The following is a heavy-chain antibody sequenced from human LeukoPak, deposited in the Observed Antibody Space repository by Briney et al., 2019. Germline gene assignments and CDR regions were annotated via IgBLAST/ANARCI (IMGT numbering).Heavy chain of an antibody. D-gene: IGHD5-12*01. Sequence: GGSLRLSCAASGFTFSDTWMHWVRQAPGKGLVWVSRIRSDGSDTRYAESVKGRFTTSRDNSKNTLYLQMNSLRAEDTAVYYCATRGYSGYGQSFFDYWGQGTLVTVSS. CDR2: IRSDGSDT. V-gene: IGHV3-74*01. J-gene: IGHJ4*02. CDR3: ATRGYSGYGQSFFDY. CDR1: GFTFSDTW.